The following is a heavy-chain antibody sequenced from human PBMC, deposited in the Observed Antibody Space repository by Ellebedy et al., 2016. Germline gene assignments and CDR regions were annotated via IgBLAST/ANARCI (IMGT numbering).Heavy chain of an antibody. CDR3: ARALVRGSTRTFDS. Sequence: GGSLRLXXAASGFIFRNFALHWVRQAPGKGLEWLTVVSHDGNTKVYADAVKGRFTISRDNSKDTLYLQMDRLRPDDTAIYFCARALVRGSTRTFDSWGQGSRVTVSS. D-gene: IGHD3-10*02. CDR2: VSHDGNTK. CDR1: GFIFRNFA. V-gene: IGHV3-30-3*01. J-gene: IGHJ4*02.